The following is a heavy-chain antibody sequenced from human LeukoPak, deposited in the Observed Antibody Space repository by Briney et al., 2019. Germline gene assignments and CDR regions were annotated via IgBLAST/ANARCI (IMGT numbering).Heavy chain of an antibody. J-gene: IGHJ4*02. V-gene: IGHV3-21*01. D-gene: IGHD2-2*01. CDR3: ARVGYCSSTSCHNFGY. CDR2: ISSSSSYI. Sequence: ETLSLTCAVYGGSFSGYYWSWIRQPPGKGLEWVSSISSSSSYIYYADSVKGRFTISRDNAKNSLYLQMNSLRAEDTAVYYCARVGYCSSTSCHNFGYWGQGTLVTVSS. CDR1: GGSFSGYY.